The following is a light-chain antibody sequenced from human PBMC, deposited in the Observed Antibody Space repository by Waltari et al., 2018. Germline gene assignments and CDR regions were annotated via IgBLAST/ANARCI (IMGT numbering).Light chain of an antibody. CDR3: QHYLRLPAT. CDR1: QSVTRT. V-gene: IGKV3-20*01. CDR2: GAS. Sequence: EIVLTQSPGTLSLSPGERAPLSCRASQSVTRTLAWYQQKPGQASRLLIYGASNRATGIPDRFSGSGSGTDFSLTISRLEPEDFAVYYCQHYLRLPATFGQGTKVEIK. J-gene: IGKJ1*01.